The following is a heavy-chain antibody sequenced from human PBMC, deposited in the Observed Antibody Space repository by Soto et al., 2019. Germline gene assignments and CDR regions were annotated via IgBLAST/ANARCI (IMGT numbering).Heavy chain of an antibody. Sequence: QVQLQESGPGLVKPSETLSLTCTVSGGSISSYYWSWIRQPPGKGLEWIGYIYHSGSTNYNPSLTSRVTLSVDTSKNQFSLKLSSVTAADTAVYYCARRYGGAVDYWGQGTLVTVSS. J-gene: IGHJ4*02. CDR2: IYHSGST. CDR1: GGSISSYY. CDR3: ARRYGGAVDY. D-gene: IGHD3-10*01. V-gene: IGHV4-59*08.